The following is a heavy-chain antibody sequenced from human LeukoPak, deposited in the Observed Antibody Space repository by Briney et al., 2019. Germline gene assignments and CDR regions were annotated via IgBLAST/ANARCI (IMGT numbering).Heavy chain of an antibody. Sequence: SQTLSLTCAISGDSVSSNSAAWNWIRQSPSRGLEWLGRTYYRSKWYNDYAVSVKSRITINPDTSKNQFSLQPNSVTPEDTAVYYCARGTYSSSQYYYGMDVWGQGTTVTVSS. J-gene: IGHJ6*02. CDR3: ARGTYSSSQYYYGMDV. CDR2: TYYRSKWYN. D-gene: IGHD6-13*01. V-gene: IGHV6-1*01. CDR1: GDSVSSNSAA.